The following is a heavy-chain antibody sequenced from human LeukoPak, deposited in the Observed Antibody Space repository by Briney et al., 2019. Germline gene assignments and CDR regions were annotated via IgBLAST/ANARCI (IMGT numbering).Heavy chain of an antibody. CDR1: GYTFTSYD. CDR2: MNPKNGNT. Sequence: ASVKVSCEASGYTFTSYDINWVRQATGQGLEWMGWMNPKNGNTGYAQRFQGRVTMTRNASIRTAYMELSSLRSEDTAVYYCARGNYYGSGSYYTIHALDIWGQGTMVTVSS. V-gene: IGHV1-8*01. D-gene: IGHD3-10*01. J-gene: IGHJ3*02. CDR3: ARGNYYGSGSYYTIHALDI.